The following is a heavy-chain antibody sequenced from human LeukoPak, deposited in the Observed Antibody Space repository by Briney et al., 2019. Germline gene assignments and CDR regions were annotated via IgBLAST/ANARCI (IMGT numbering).Heavy chain of an antibody. D-gene: IGHD1-26*01. CDR1: GASIISGTYY. V-gene: IGHV4-61*02. CDR2: IYTSGST. CDR3: ARHGSYSLNY. Sequence: PSETLSLTCTVSGASIISGTYYWSWIRQPAGKGLEWLGRIYTSGSTDYNPSLKSRVTISLDTSKNQFSLKLSSVTAADTAVYYCARHGSYSLNYWGQGTLVTVSS. J-gene: IGHJ4*02.